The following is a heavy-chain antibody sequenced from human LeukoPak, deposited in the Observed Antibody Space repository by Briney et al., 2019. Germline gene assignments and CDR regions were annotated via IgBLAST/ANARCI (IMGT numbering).Heavy chain of an antibody. CDR2: ISSNGGST. CDR1: GFTFSSYA. Sequence: GGSLRLSCAASGFTFSSYAMHWVRQAPGKGLEYVSAISSNGGSTYYANSVKGRFTISRDNSKNTLYLQMGSLRAEDMAVYYCARGRAAYYDFWSGYDDNWFDHWGQGTLVTVSS. V-gene: IGHV3-64*01. J-gene: IGHJ5*02. D-gene: IGHD3-3*01. CDR3: ARGRAAYYDFWSGYDDNWFDH.